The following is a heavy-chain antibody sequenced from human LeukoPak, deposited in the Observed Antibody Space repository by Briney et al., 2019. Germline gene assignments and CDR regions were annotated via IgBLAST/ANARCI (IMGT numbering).Heavy chain of an antibody. J-gene: IGHJ1*01. Sequence: GGSLRLSCAASGFTLSPYGMNWVRQAPGKGLEWVSAISSSSTYIYYADSVKGRFTISRDNAKNSLYLQMNSLRAEDTAVYYCARDFGDSSEYFQHWGQGTLVTVSS. CDR2: ISSSSTYI. CDR3: ARDFGDSSEYFQH. CDR1: GFTLSPYG. D-gene: IGHD6-13*01. V-gene: IGHV3-21*01.